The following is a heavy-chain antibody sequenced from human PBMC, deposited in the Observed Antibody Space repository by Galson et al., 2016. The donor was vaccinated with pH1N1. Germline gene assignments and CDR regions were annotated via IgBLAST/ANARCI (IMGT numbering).Heavy chain of an antibody. CDR3: ARVKVFYFDH. J-gene: IGHJ4*02. CDR1: GGSISNGGYY. Sequence: LTCTVSGGSISNGGYYWSWIRQPPGKGLEWIGYIYYSGSTYYNPSLKSRVTISVDTSKNQFSLKLSSVTAADTAVYYCARVKVFYFDHWGQGTLVTVSS. V-gene: IGHV4-30-4*01. CDR2: IYYSGST.